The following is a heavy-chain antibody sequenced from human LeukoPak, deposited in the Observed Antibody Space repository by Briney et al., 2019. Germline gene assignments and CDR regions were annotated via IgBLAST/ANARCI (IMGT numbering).Heavy chain of an antibody. Sequence: SETLSLTCVVSGYSISSGYYWGWIRQPPGKGLEWIGSIYYSGSTYYNPSLKSRVTISVDTSKNQFSLRLSSVTAADTAVYYCARGRSADYWGQGTLVTVSS. V-gene: IGHV4-38-2*01. D-gene: IGHD3-3*01. CDR2: IYYSGST. J-gene: IGHJ4*02. CDR3: ARGRSADY. CDR1: GYSISSGYY.